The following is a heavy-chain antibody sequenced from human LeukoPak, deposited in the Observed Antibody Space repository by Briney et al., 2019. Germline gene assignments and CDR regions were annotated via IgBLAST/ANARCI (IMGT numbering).Heavy chain of an antibody. CDR3: ARVGGYSDY. Sequence: SETLSLTCTVSGGSISSYYWSWIRQPPGKGLEWIGSIYYSGSTYYNPSLKSRVTISVDTSKNQFSLKLSSVTAADTAVYYCARVGGYSDYWGQGTLVTVSS. D-gene: IGHD3-22*01. CDR2: IYYSGST. CDR1: GGSISSYY. V-gene: IGHV4-39*07. J-gene: IGHJ4*02.